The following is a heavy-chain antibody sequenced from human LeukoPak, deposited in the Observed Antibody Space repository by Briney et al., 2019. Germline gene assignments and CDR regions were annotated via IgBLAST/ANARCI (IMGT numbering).Heavy chain of an antibody. D-gene: IGHD3-9*01. CDR1: GFTFSNYW. J-gene: IGHJ4*02. Sequence: PGGSLRLSCAASGFTFSNYWLHWVRQAPGKGLVWVSRINSDGSSTSYADSVKGRFTISRDNAKNTLYMQMNSLRAEDTAVYYCARVASYDVLTGYAVDYWGQGTLVTVSS. CDR2: INSDGSST. CDR3: ARVASYDVLTGYAVDY. V-gene: IGHV3-74*01.